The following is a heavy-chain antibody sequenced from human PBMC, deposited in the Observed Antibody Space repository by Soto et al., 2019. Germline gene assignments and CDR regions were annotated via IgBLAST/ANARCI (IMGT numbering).Heavy chain of an antibody. Sequence: SETLSLTCTVSGGSISSSSYYWGWIRQPPGKGLEWIGSIYYSGSTYYNPSLKSRVTISVDTSKNQFSLKLSSVTAADTAVYYCARQVWDSSSCWFDPWGQGTLVTVSS. CDR3: ARQVWDSSSCWFDP. D-gene: IGHD6-13*01. CDR2: IYYSGST. V-gene: IGHV4-39*01. J-gene: IGHJ5*02. CDR1: GGSISSSSYY.